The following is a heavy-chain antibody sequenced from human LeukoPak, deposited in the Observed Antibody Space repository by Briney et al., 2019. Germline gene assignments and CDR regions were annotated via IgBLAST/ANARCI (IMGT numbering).Heavy chain of an antibody. CDR1: GGSISSGGYT. Sequence: KSSETLSLTCAVSGGSISSGGYTWSWIRQPPGKGLEWIGYIYHSGSTYYNPSLKSRVTISVDRSKNPFSLKLSSVTAADTAVYYCARDRLYCSSTSCYSSWFDPWGQGTLVTASA. CDR2: IYHSGST. J-gene: IGHJ5*02. D-gene: IGHD2-2*01. CDR3: ARDRLYCSSTSCYSSWFDP. V-gene: IGHV4-30-2*01.